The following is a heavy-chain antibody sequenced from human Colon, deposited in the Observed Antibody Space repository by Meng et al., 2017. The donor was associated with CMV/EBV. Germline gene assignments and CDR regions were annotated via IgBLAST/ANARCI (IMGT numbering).Heavy chain of an antibody. D-gene: IGHD4/OR15-4a*01. CDR2: INVENGNT. V-gene: IGHV1-18*01. Sequence: ASGYTCAIYGLTWVRRAPGQGLEWMAWINVENGNTNYAQKFRDRVTVTTDTSTNTVYMDLRSLTSDDSAMYFCARAGADVTTHFDLWGQGTLVTVSS. J-gene: IGHJ4*02. CDR3: ARAGADVTTHFDL. CDR1: GYTCAIYG.